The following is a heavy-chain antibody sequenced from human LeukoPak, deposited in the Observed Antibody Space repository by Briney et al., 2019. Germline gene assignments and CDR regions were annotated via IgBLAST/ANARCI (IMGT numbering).Heavy chain of an antibody. V-gene: IGHV3-30*02. J-gene: IGHJ4*02. Sequence: PGGSLRLSCAASGFTFSSYGMHWVRQAPGKGLEWVAFIRYDGSNKYYADSVKGRFTISRDNSKNTLYLQMNSLRAEDTAVYYCAKDAYDSSGYIFASLDYWGQGTLVTVSS. CDR3: AKDAYDSSGYIFASLDY. CDR2: IRYDGSNK. CDR1: GFTFSSYG. D-gene: IGHD3-22*01.